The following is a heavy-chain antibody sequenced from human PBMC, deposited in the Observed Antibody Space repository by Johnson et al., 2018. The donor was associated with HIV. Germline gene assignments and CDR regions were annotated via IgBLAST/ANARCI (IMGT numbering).Heavy chain of an antibody. D-gene: IGHD3-10*01. J-gene: IGHJ3*02. CDR2: IKSKTDGGTT. Sequence: VQLVESGGGLVKPGGSLRLSCAASGFTFSNAWMSWVRQAPGKGLEWVGRIKSKTDGGTTDYAAPVKGRFTISRDDSKNTLYLQMNSLKTEVTAVYYCTTDLELAGLWFGELWDDAFDIWGQGTMVTVSS. CDR3: TTDLELAGLWFGELWDDAFDI. CDR1: GFTFSNAW. V-gene: IGHV3-15*01.